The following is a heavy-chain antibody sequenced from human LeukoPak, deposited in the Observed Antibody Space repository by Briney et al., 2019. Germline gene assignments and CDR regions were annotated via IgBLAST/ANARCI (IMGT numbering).Heavy chain of an antibody. Sequence: ASVKLSCNASGYTFTDYYMHWVRQAPGQGLEWMGWINPNSGGTNYARNFQGRVTMTRDTSITTAYMELSSLRCDDTAVYYCARLLGAPHWGQGALVTVSS. V-gene: IGHV1-2*02. CDR1: GYTFTDYY. CDR3: ARLLGAPH. J-gene: IGHJ4*02. CDR2: INPNSGGT. D-gene: IGHD1-26*01.